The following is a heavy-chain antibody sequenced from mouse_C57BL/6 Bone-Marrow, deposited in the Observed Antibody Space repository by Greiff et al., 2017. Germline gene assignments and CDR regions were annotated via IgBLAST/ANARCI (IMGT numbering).Heavy chain of an antibody. CDR2: IYPGDGDT. V-gene: IGHV1-82*01. Sequence: VQLQQSGPELVKPGASVKISCKASGYAFSSSWMNWVKQRPGKGLEWIGRIYPGDGDTNYNGKFKGKATLTEDKSSSTAYMQLSSLTSEDSAVYCCATLDGYYGFAYWGQGTLVTVSA. D-gene: IGHD2-3*01. J-gene: IGHJ3*01. CDR1: GYAFSSSW. CDR3: ATLDGYYGFAY.